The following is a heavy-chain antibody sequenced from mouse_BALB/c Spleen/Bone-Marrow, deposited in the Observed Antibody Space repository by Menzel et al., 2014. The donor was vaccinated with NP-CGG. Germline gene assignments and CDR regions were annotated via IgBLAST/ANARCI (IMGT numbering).Heavy chain of an antibody. CDR2: IYPSDTYT. CDR1: GYTFTSYW. D-gene: IGHD1-1*01. J-gene: IGHJ4*01. CDR3: TRYGSSHYYAVDY. Sequence: VQLQQSGAELVRPGASVKLSCRASGYTFTSYWINWVKPRPGQGLEWIGNIYPSDTYTNYNQGFKDKATLTVDKSSSTAYMQLSSPTSEDSAVYYCTRYGSSHYYAVDYWGQGTSVTVSS. V-gene: IGHV1-69*02.